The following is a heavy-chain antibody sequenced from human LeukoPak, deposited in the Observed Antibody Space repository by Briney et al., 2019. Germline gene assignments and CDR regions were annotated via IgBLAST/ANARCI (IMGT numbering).Heavy chain of an antibody. D-gene: IGHD2-2*02. CDR2: IIPILGIA. V-gene: IGHV1-69*04. CDR3: AREEGCSSTSCYTYYYYYMDV. Sequence: GASVKVSCKASGGTFSSYAISWVRPAPGQGLEWMGRIIPILGIANYAQKFQGRVTITTDESTSTAYMELSSLRSEDTAVYYCAREEGCSSTSCYTYYYYYMDVWGKGTTVTVSS. J-gene: IGHJ6*03. CDR1: GGTFSSYA.